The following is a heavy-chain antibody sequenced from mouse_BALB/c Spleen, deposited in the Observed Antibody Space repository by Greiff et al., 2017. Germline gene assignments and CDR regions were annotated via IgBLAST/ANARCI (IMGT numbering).Heavy chain of an antibody. CDR1: GFAFSSYD. J-gene: IGHJ4*01. CDR2: ISSGGGST. V-gene: IGHV5-12-1*01. D-gene: IGHD2-2*01. Sequence: DVMLVESGGGLVKPGGSLKLSCAASGFAFSSYDMSWVRQTPEKRLEWVAYISSGGGSTYYPDTVKGRFTISRDNAKNTLYLQMSSLKSEDTAMYYCASLWLRRGGYYAMDYWGQGTSVTVSS. CDR3: ASLWLRRGGYYAMDY.